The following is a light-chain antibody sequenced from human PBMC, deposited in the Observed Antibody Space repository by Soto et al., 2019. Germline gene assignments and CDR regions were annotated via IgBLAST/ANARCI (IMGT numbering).Light chain of an antibody. CDR2: SAS. CDR3: QQYIHGYT. CDR1: HSVSTS. Sequence: EVVMTQSPATLSVFPGERVTLSCRASHSVSTSLAWYQQKPGQAPRLLIYSASTRATGIPARFSGSGSGTEFTLTINSLESEDFAVYDCQQYIHGYTFGQGTKLEIK. J-gene: IGKJ2*01. V-gene: IGKV3-15*01.